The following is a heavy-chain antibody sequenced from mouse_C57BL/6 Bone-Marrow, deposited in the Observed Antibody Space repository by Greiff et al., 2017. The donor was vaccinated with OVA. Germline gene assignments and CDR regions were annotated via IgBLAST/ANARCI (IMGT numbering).Heavy chain of an antibody. CDR1: GFNIKDDY. J-gene: IGHJ3*01. CDR2: IDPENGDT. V-gene: IGHV14-4*01. Sequence: VQLQQSGAELVRPGASVKLSCTASGFNIKDDYMHWVKQRPEQGLEWIGWIDPENGDTEYASKFQGKATITADTSSNTTYLQLSSRTSEDTAVYYCTTTVVATPAWFAYWGQGTLVTVSA. CDR3: TTTVVATPAWFAY. D-gene: IGHD1-1*01.